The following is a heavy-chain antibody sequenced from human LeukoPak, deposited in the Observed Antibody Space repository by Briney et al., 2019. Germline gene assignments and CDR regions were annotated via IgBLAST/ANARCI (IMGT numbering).Heavy chain of an antibody. D-gene: IGHD2-15*01. CDR3: AKDCRGGSRYDYFQH. J-gene: IGHJ1*01. CDR1: GFTFSSYA. Sequence: GGSLRLSCAASGFTFSSYAMSGVRQAPGKGLEWVSAISGSGGSTYYADSVKGRFTIARDNSKNTLYLQMNSLRAEDTAVYYCAKDCRGGSRYDYFQHWGQGTLVTVSS. CDR2: ISGSGGST. V-gene: IGHV3-23*01.